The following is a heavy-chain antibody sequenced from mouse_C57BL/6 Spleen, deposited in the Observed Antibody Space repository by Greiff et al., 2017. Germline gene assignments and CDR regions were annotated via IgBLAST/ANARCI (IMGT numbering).Heavy chain of an antibody. CDR3: AKNPYYYGSSPYYAMDY. J-gene: IGHJ4*01. Sequence: VPLQQSGPGLVQPSQSLSITCTVSGFSLTSYGVHWVRQSPGKGLEWLGVIWRGGSTDYNAAFMSRLSITKDNSKSQVFFKMNSLQADDTAIYYCAKNPYYYGSSPYYAMDYWGQGTSVTVSS. V-gene: IGHV2-5*01. CDR1: GFSLTSYG. D-gene: IGHD1-1*01. CDR2: IWRGGST.